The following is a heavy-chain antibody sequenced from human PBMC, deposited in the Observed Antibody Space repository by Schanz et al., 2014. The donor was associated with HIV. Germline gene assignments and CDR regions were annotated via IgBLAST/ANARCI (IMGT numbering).Heavy chain of an antibody. V-gene: IGHV3-30*18. CDR3: AKDKSRHTYSSSSRFDP. J-gene: IGHJ5*02. D-gene: IGHD6-13*01. CDR1: GFSFDTFG. CDR2: ISYDGRNK. Sequence: VHLVESGGGLVQPGRSLRLSCAGSGFSFDTFGIHWVRQAPGKGLEWLAVISYDGRNKKFANSVKGRFTISRDNSKNTVYLQAKSLRPEDTAVYYCAKDKSRHTYSSSSRFDPWGQGTLVTVSS.